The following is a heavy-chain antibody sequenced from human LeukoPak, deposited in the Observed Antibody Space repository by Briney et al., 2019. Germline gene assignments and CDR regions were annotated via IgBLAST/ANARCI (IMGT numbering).Heavy chain of an antibody. CDR1: GGSISSGSYY. D-gene: IGHD6-13*01. J-gene: IGHJ4*02. CDR3: AREAIAAAGTLLFDY. Sequence: SETLSLTCTVSGGSISSGSYYWSWIRQPAGTGLEWIGRIYTSGSTNYNPSLKSRVTISVDTSKNQFSLKLSSVTAADTAVYYCAREAIAAAGTLLFDYWGQGTLVTVSS. V-gene: IGHV4-61*02. CDR2: IYTSGST.